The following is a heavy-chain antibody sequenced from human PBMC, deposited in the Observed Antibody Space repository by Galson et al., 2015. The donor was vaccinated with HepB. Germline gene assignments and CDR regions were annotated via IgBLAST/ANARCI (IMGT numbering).Heavy chain of an antibody. J-gene: IGHJ4*02. CDR3: ASFSGYSDDY. V-gene: IGHV4-31*11. CDR2: IYYSGST. CDR1: GGSFSGYY. Sequence: TLSLTCAVYGGSFSGYYWSRIRQHPGKGLEWIGYIYYSGSTYYNPSLKSRVTISVDTSKNQFPLKLSSVTAADTAVYYCASFSGYSDDYWGQGTLVTVSS. D-gene: IGHD5-18*01.